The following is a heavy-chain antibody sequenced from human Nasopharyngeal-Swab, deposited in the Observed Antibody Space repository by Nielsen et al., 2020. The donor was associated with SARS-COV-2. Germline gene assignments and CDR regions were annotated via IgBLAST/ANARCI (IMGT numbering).Heavy chain of an antibody. Sequence: VRQMPGKGLEWMGRIDPGDSYTNYSPSFQGHVTISADKSITTAYMQWSSLKASDTAMYYCARRTGDSTLGDAFDIWGQGTMVTVSS. V-gene: IGHV5-10-1*01. D-gene: IGHD4-17*01. CDR3: ARRTGDSTLGDAFDI. J-gene: IGHJ3*02. CDR2: IDPGDSYT.